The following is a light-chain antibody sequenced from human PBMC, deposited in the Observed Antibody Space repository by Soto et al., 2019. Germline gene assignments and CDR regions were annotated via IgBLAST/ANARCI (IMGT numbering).Light chain of an antibody. CDR1: RSNIGGYNY. J-gene: IGLJ2*01. V-gene: IGLV1-47*02. Sequence: QSVLTQPPSASGTPGQRVTISCSGGRSNIGGYNYVYWFQQYPGTAPKVLVFGTNLRPSGVPDRFSASKSGTSGSLTISGLVFGDGAYFYGAAGEDSRGFFLFGGGTKVPAL. CDR2: GTN. CDR3: AAGEDSRGFFL.